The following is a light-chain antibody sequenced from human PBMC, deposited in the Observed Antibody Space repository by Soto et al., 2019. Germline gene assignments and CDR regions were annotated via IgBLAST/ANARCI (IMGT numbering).Light chain of an antibody. CDR1: QSISSW. CDR2: KAS. CDR3: QQYNSYSRT. J-gene: IGKJ1*01. V-gene: IGKV1-5*03. Sequence: DIQMTQSPSTLSASVGDRVTITCRASQSISSWLAWYQQKPGQAPKLLIYKASSLESGVPSSFSGRGSGTEFTLTISSLQPDDFAPYYCQQYNSYSRTFGQGTKVEIK.